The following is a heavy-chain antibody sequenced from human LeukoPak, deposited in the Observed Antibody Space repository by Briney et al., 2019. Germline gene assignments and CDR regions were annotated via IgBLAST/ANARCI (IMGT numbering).Heavy chain of an antibody. CDR1: GGTFSSYA. CDR3: ARGFSFTIFGVFIPRGVFEI. Sequence: GASVKVSCKASGGTFSSYAISWVRQAPGQGLEWMGRIIPILGIANYAQKFQGRVTITADKSTSTAYMELCSLRSEDTAVYYCARGFSFTIFGVFIPRGVFEIWGKGKRVTVSS. CDR2: IIPILGIA. V-gene: IGHV1-69*04. J-gene: IGHJ3*02. D-gene: IGHD3-3*01.